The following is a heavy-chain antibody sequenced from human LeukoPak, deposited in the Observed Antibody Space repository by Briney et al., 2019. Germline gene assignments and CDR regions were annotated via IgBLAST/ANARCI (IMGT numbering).Heavy chain of an antibody. Sequence: GESLKISCKVSGYSFASYWIGWVRQMPGKGLEWMGIIYPGDSDIRYSPSFQGQVTISADKSLSTAYLQWSSLKASDTAMYYCARCDGNSAAPPSDWGQGTLVTVSS. V-gene: IGHV5-51*01. CDR2: IYPGDSDI. CDR3: ARCDGNSAAPPSD. D-gene: IGHD4-23*01. J-gene: IGHJ4*02. CDR1: GYSFASYW.